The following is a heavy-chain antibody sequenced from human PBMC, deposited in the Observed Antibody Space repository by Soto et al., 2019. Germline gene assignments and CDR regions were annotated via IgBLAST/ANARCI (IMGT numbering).Heavy chain of an antibody. J-gene: IGHJ4*02. D-gene: IGHD3-10*01. CDR2: ISYDGSNK. CDR1: GFTFSSYG. CDR3: AAGSGSYYTLGY. Sequence: GGSLRLSCAASGFTFSSYGMHWVRQAPGKGLEWVAVISYDGSNKYYADSVKGRFTISRDNSKNTLYLQMNSLRAEDTAVYYCAAGSGSYYTLGYWGQGTLVTVYS. V-gene: IGHV3-30*03.